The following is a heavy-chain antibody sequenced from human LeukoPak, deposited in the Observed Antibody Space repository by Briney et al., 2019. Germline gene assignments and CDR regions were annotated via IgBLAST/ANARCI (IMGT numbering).Heavy chain of an antibody. V-gene: IGHV4-39*07. CDR2: INHSGST. J-gene: IGHJ3*02. CDR1: GGSISSTTYY. D-gene: IGHD3-10*01. Sequence: SETLSLTCIVSGGSISSTTYYWGWIRQPPGKGLEWIGEINHSGSTNYNLSLKSRVTISVDTSKNQFSLKLSSVTAADTAVYYCARGRQGRITMVRGVIITFGSAFDIWGQGTMVTVSS. CDR3: ARGRQGRITMVRGVIITFGSAFDI.